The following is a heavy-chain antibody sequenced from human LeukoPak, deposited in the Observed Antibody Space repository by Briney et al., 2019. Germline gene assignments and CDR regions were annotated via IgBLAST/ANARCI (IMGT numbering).Heavy chain of an antibody. CDR1: GYSISSGYY. D-gene: IGHD6-13*01. Sequence: SETLSLTCTVSGYSISSGYYWGWIRQPPGKGLEWIGSIYHSGSTYYNPSLKSRVTISVDTSKNQFSLQLNSVTPEDTAVYYCARWVAAAGDNWFDPWGQGTLVTVSS. J-gene: IGHJ5*02. V-gene: IGHV4-38-2*02. CDR2: IYHSGST. CDR3: ARWVAAAGDNWFDP.